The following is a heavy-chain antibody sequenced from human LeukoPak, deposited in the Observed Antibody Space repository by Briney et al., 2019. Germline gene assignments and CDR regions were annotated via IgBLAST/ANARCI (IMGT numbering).Heavy chain of an antibody. CDR1: GGTFSSYA. CDR2: IIPIFGTA. Sequence: SVKVSCKASGGTFSSYAISWVRQAPGQGLEWMGGIIPIFGTANYAQKFQGRVTITADESTSTAYMELSSLRSEDTAVYYCATGNDDSSGYILFDYWGQGTLVTVSS. V-gene: IGHV1-69*13. CDR3: ATGNDDSSGYILFDY. J-gene: IGHJ4*02. D-gene: IGHD3-22*01.